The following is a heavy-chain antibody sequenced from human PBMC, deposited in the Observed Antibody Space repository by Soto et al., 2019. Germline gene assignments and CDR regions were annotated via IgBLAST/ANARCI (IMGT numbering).Heavy chain of an antibody. CDR1: VEPLTGGYY. CDR3: ARGLYYLDD. Sequence: SGTLSLTCAVSVEPLTGGYYWGSMQQTPGKGLEWIGSIYYGGTTYFTPSLMSRLVISIDKSKNQFSLWLSSVPAAVTALYYCARGLYYLDDGGQGSLVTVSS. CDR2: IYYGGTT. J-gene: IGHJ4*02. V-gene: IGHV4-38-2*01.